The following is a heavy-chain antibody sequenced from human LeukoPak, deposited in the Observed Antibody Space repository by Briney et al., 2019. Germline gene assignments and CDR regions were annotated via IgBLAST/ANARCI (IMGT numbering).Heavy chain of an antibody. V-gene: IGHV1-18*01. CDR3: ARVRLKDSSGYYSRGYFDY. J-gene: IGHJ4*02. CDR1: GYTFTSYG. D-gene: IGHD3-22*01. CDR2: ISAYNGNT. Sequence: ASVKVSYKASGYTFTSYGISWVRQAPGQGLEWMGWISAYNGNTNYAQKLQGRVTMTTDTSTSTAYMELRSLRSDDTAVYYCARVRLKDSSGYYSRGYFDYWGQGTLVTVSS.